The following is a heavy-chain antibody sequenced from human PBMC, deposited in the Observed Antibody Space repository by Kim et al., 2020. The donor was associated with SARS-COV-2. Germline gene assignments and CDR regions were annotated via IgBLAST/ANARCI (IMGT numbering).Heavy chain of an antibody. J-gene: IGHJ4*02. CDR1: GFTFSSYA. CDR3: ARVRSWYYVYFDY. V-gene: IGHV3-30*04. CDR2: ISYDGSNK. Sequence: GGSLRLSCAASGFTFSSYAMHWVRQAPGKGLEWVAVISYDGSNKYYADSVKGRFTISRDNSKNTLYLQMNSLRAEDTAVYYCARVRSWYYVYFDYWGQGTLVTVSS. D-gene: IGHD6-13*01.